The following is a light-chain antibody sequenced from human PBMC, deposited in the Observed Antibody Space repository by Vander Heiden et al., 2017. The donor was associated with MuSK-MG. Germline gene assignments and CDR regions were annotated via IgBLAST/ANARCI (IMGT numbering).Light chain of an antibody. CDR3: MQALQTPRT. CDR2: LGS. J-gene: IGKJ1*01. V-gene: IGKV2-28*01. CDR1: QSLLHSNAYNY. Sequence: DIVMTQSPLSLPVTPGEPASISCTSSQSLLHSNAYNYLDWYLQKPGQSPQLLIYLGSNRASGVPDRFSGSGSGTDFTLKISRVEAEDVGVYYCMQALQTPRTFGQGTKVEIK.